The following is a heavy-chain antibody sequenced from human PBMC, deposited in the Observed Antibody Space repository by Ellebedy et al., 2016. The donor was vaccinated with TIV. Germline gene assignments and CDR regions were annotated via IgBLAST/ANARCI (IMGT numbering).Heavy chain of an antibody. CDR1: GGSISSNSYY. V-gene: IGHV4-39*01. CDR2: IYYSGST. J-gene: IGHJ3*01. Sequence: SETLSLXCTVSGGSISSNSYYWGWIRQPPGKGLEWIGSIYYSGSTYYTPSLKSRVTMSVDTSKSQFSLKLSSVTAADTAVYYCARHQLQYDIGVFLFDVWGQGTVVTVSS. D-gene: IGHD2-2*02. CDR3: ARHQLQYDIGVFLFDV.